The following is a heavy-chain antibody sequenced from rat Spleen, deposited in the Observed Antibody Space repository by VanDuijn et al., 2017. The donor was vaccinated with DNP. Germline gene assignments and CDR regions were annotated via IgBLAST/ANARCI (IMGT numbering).Heavy chain of an antibody. CDR3: AKGPNYGGWSDYFDY. CDR1: GFIFSNYW. J-gene: IGHJ2*01. D-gene: IGHD1-11*01. Sequence: EVQLVESGGGPVQPGRSLKLSCVASGFIFSNYWMTWIRQAPGKGLEWVASISNTGDNPYYSDSVKGRFSLSRDNDQNTLYLQMSKLGSEDTAIYYCAKGPNYGGWSDYFDYWGQGVMVTVSS. V-gene: IGHV5-31*01. CDR2: ISNTGDNP.